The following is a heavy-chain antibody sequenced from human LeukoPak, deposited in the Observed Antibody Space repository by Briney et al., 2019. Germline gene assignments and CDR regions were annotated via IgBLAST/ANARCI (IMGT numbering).Heavy chain of an antibody. V-gene: IGHV3-30*18. D-gene: IGHD2-2*01. Sequence: SGGSLRLSCAGSGITLAYYGMHWVRQAPGKGLEWATLISHDGNNKYYADSVKGRFTISRDNSKNMLYLQMNSLRAEDTAVYYCAKDRRVRGRSSPDHWGQGTLVTVSS. CDR2: ISHDGNNK. CDR3: AKDRRVRGRSSPDH. J-gene: IGHJ4*02. CDR1: GITLAYYG.